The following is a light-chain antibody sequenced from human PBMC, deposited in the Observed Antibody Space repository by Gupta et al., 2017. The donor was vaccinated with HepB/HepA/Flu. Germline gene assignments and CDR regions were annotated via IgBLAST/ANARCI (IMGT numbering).Light chain of an antibody. J-gene: IGLJ2*01. CDR3: QSADSSGTSVV. Sequence: SYGLTQPPSVSVSPGQTARITCSGDALPKQYAYWYQQKPGQAPVLVIYKGNERPSGIPERFSGSSSGTTVTLTISGVQAEDEADYYCQSADSSGTSVVFGGGTKLTVL. V-gene: IGLV3-25*03. CDR2: KGN. CDR1: ALPKQY.